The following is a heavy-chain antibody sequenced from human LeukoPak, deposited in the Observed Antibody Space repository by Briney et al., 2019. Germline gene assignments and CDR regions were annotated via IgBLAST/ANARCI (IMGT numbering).Heavy chain of an antibody. J-gene: IGHJ5*02. CDR3: AKDNFGLVPYCFDP. Sequence: GGSLRLSCVASGFTFTDYAMSWVRQAPGKGLECVSSIGGCGLNTHYADSVKGRFSISRDTSTNTLYLEMNSLRADDSALYYCAKDNFGLVPYCFDPWGQGTLVTVSS. CDR2: IGGCGLNT. D-gene: IGHD2-21*01. V-gene: IGHV3-23*01. CDR1: GFTFTDYA.